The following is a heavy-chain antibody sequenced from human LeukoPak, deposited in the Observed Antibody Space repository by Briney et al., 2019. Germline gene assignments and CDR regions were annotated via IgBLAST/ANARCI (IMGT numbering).Heavy chain of an antibody. CDR3: ARNLWCGESSDAFDM. V-gene: IGHV1-2*02. CDR2: INPKSGGT. J-gene: IGHJ3*02. D-gene: IGHD3-10*01. Sequence: ASVKVSCKASGYSFTGHYMHRVRQAPGQGLEWMGWINPKSGGTNYAQKFQGRVTMTRYTSISTAYLDMSSLRSEDTAVYYCARNLWCGESSDAFDMWGQGTMVTVSS. CDR1: GYSFTGHY.